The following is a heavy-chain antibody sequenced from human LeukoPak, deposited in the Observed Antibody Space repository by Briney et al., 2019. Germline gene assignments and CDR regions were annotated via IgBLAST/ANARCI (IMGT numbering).Heavy chain of an antibody. CDR1: GYTFTSYA. CDR2: INAGNGNT. V-gene: IGHV1-3*01. D-gene: IGHD5-18*01. CDR3: ARTLKIQLWSDDFYYFDY. J-gene: IGHJ4*02. Sequence: GASVKVSCKASGYTFTSYAMHWVRQAPGQRLEWMGWINAGNGNTKYSQKFQGRVTITRDTSASTAYMELSSLRSEDTAVYYCARTLKIQLWSDDFYYFDYWGQGTLVTVSS.